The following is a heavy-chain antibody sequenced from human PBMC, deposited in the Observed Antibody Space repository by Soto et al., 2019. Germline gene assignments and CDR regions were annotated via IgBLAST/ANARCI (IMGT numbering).Heavy chain of an antibody. CDR1: GFTFSSYG. CDR2: ISYDGSNK. CDR3: AKEMGGVRGVTDYYYGMDV. J-gene: IGHJ6*02. V-gene: IGHV3-30*18. D-gene: IGHD3-10*01. Sequence: LRLSFAASGFTFSSYGMHWVRQAPGKGLEWVAVISYDGSNKYYADSVKGRFTISRDNSKNTLYLQMNSLRAGDTAVYYCAKEMGGVRGVTDYYYGMDVWGQGTTVTAP.